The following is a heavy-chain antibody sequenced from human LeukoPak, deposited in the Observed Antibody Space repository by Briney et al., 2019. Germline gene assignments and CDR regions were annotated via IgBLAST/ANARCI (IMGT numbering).Heavy chain of an antibody. V-gene: IGHV4-39*01. CDR1: GGSISSSSYY. D-gene: IGHD3-22*01. J-gene: IGHJ4*02. CDR2: IYYSGST. CDR3: ARGAYITMIVVVITGYFDY. Sequence: SETLSLTCTVSGGSISSSSYYWGWLRQPPGKGLEWIGSIYYSGSTYYNPSLKSRVTISVDTSKNQFSLKLSSVTAADTAVYYCARGAYITMIVVVITGYFDYWGQGTLVTVSS.